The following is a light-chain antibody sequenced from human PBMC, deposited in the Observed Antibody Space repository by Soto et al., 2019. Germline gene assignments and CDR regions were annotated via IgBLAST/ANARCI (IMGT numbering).Light chain of an antibody. V-gene: IGKV1-39*01. Sequence: DIEMTQSPSSLSASVGDRVSITCRASQTISKYLNWYQQKPVKAPKLLIYGASILQSGVPSRFSGSGSGTGFTLTVSSLQPDDFATYSCQQSYSSPRTFGQGTKVDI. CDR3: QQSYSSPRT. CDR2: GAS. J-gene: IGKJ1*01. CDR1: QTISKY.